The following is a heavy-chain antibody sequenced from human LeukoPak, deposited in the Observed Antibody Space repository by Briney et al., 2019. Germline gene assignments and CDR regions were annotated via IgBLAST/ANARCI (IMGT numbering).Heavy chain of an antibody. CDR1: GFTFSSYW. D-gene: IGHD6-19*01. CDR2: IKQDGSEK. J-gene: IGHJ4*02. Sequence: GGSLRLSCAPSGFTFSSYWMSWVRQAPGKGLEWVANIKQDGSEKYYVDSVKGRFTISRDNAKNSLYLQMNSLRAEDTAVYYCARMQWLAVYFDYWGQGTLVTVSS. V-gene: IGHV3-7*03. CDR3: ARMQWLAVYFDY.